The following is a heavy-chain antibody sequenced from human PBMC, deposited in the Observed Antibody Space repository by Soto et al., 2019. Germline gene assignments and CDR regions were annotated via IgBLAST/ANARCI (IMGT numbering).Heavy chain of an antibody. CDR1: GGTFSGYA. J-gene: IGHJ5*02. V-gene: IGHV1-69*13. CDR3: ARLAAAKGYNWFDP. CDR2: IIPIFGTA. Sequence: ASVKVSCKASGGTFSGYAISWVRQAPGQGLEWMGGIIPIFGTANYAQKFQGRVTITADESTSTAYMELSSLRSEDTAVYYCARLAAAKGYNWFDPWGQGTLVTVSS. D-gene: IGHD6-13*01.